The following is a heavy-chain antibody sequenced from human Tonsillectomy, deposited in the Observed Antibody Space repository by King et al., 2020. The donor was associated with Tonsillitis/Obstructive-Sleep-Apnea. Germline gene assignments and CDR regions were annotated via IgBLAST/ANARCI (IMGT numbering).Heavy chain of an antibody. CDR1: GFNLSSYA. V-gene: IGHV3-30*18. Sequence: VQLVESGGGVVQPGRSLRLSCATSGFNLSSYAMHWVRQAPGKGLEWVAVVSYDGSNKYYVDSVKGRFTISRDNSKNTLYLQMNSLRAEDTAMYYCANDSSSGPIGGDFDDWGPGTLVTVSS. CDR3: ANDSSSGPIGGDFDD. D-gene: IGHD6-19*01. J-gene: IGHJ4*02. CDR2: VSYDGSNK.